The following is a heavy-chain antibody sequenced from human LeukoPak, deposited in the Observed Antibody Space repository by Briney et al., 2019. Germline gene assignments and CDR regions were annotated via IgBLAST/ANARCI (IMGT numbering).Heavy chain of an antibody. CDR2: ISGSGGST. CDR1: GFTFSSYA. Sequence: SGGSLRLSCAASGFTFSSYAMSWVCQAPGKGLEWVSAISGSGGSTYYADSVKGRFTIPRDNSKNTLYLQMNSLRAEDTAVYYCAKSDDYGDYWGQGTLVTVSS. V-gene: IGHV3-23*01. CDR3: AKSDDYGDY. J-gene: IGHJ4*02.